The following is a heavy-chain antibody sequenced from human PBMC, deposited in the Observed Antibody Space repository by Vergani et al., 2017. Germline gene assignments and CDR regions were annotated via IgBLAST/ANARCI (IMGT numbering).Heavy chain of an antibody. J-gene: IGHJ4*02. V-gene: IGHV3-23*01. Sequence: EVQLLESGGGLAQPGGSLRLSCAASGFTFRNYAMTWVRQAPGKGLEWVSIISDNGGTTYYADSVKGRFTISRDNSKGTLYLQMNSLRAEDTAVYYCAKDDPLSDVVVPDFWGQGTLVTVSS. CDR1: GFTFRNYA. CDR3: AKDDPLSDVVVPDF. CDR2: ISDNGGTT. D-gene: IGHD2-2*01.